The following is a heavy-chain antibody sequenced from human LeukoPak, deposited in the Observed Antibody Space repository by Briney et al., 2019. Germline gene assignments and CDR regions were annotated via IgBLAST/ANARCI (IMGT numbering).Heavy chain of an antibody. D-gene: IGHD6-19*01. CDR3: ARLGYSSGWYGDYFDY. V-gene: IGHV1-2*04. Sequence: GASVKVSCKASGYTFTGYYMHWVRQAPGQGLEWMGWINPNSGGTNYAQKFQGWVTMTRDTSISTAYMELSRLRSDDTAVYYCARLGYSSGWYGDYFDYWGQGTLVTVPS. J-gene: IGHJ4*02. CDR1: GYTFTGYY. CDR2: INPNSGGT.